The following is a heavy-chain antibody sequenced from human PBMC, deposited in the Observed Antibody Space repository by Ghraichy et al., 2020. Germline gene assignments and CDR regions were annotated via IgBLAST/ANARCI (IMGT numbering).Heavy chain of an antibody. CDR2: IYYSGTT. Sequence: ETLSLTCTVSGGSISSYYWSWIRQPPGKGLEWIGYIYYSGTTKYNPSLKSRVTISVDTSKNQFSLKLSSVTTADTAVYYCARDSSGYYEGYYFDYWGQGTLVTVSS. J-gene: IGHJ4*02. D-gene: IGHD3-22*01. CDR1: GGSISSYY. CDR3: ARDSSGYYEGYYFDY. V-gene: IGHV4-59*01.